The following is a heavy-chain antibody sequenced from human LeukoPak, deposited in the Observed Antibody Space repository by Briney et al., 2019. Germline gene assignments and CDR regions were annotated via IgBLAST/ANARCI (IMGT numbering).Heavy chain of an antibody. CDR3: ARVLTGYYSGAFDI. J-gene: IGHJ3*02. V-gene: IGHV4-39*01. CDR1: GGSISSYY. CDR2: MYYSGST. D-gene: IGHD3-9*01. Sequence: PSETLSLTCTVSGGSISSYYWGWIRQPPGKGLEWIGSMYYSGSTYYNPSLKSRVTISVDTSKNQFSLKLGSVTAADTAVYYCARVLTGYYSGAFDIWGQGTMVTVSS.